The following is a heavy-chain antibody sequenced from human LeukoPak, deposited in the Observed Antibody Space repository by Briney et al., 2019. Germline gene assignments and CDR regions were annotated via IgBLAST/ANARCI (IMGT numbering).Heavy chain of an antibody. CDR1: GFTVSSNY. CDR3: VRVGYSYGYGDWNHFDY. Sequence: PGGSLRLSCAASGFTVSSNYMSWVRQAPGKGLEWVSIIYSCGSTYYADSVKGRFTISRDNSKNTLYLQMNSLRAEDTAVYFCVRVGYSYGYGDWNHFDYWGQGTLVTVSS. D-gene: IGHD5-18*01. J-gene: IGHJ4*02. CDR2: IYSCGST. V-gene: IGHV3-66*03.